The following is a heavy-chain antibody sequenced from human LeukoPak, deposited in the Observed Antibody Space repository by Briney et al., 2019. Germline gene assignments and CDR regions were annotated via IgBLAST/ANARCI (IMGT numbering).Heavy chain of an antibody. J-gene: IGHJ4*02. CDR1: GFTFSSYA. CDR3: ARDSSSGWYYFDY. V-gene: IGHV3-30-3*01. CDR2: ISYDGSNK. Sequence: GRSLRLSCTASGFTFSSYAMHWVRQAPGKGLEWVAVISYDGSNKYYADSVKGRFTISRDNSKNTLYLQMNSLRAEDTAVYYCARDSSSGWYYFDYWGQGTLVTVSS. D-gene: IGHD6-19*01.